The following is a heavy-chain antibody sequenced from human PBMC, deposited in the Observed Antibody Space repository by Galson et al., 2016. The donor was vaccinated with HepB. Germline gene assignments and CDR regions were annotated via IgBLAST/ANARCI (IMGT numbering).Heavy chain of an antibody. Sequence: SLRLSCAASGFSFRSYGMHWVRQAPGKGLEWVAVISYDGSNKFYSDSVKGRVTISRDNSKNTLSLQINSLRAEDTAVYYCAREDPNVAVAALDYWGQGTLVTVSS. CDR3: AREDPNVAVAALDY. D-gene: IGHD6-19*01. J-gene: IGHJ4*02. CDR1: GFSFRSYG. CDR2: ISYDGSNK. V-gene: IGHV3-30*03.